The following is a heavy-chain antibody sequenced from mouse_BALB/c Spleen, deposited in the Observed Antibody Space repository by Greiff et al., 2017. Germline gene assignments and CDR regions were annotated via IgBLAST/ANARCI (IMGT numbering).Heavy chain of an antibody. CDR3: AREGYDGPWFAY. CDR2: INPYNGDT. CDR1: GYSFTGYF. D-gene: IGHD2-2*01. J-gene: IGHJ3*01. V-gene: IGHV1-20*02. Sequence: EVQLQQSGPELVKPGASVKISCKASGYSFTGYFMNWVMQSHGKSLEWIGRINPYNGDTFYNQKFKGKATLTVDKSSSTAHMELRSLASEDSAVYYCAREGYDGPWFAYWGQGTLVTVSA.